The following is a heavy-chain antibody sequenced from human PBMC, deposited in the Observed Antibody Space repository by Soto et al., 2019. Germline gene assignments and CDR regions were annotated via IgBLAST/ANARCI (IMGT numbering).Heavy chain of an antibody. D-gene: IGHD3-9*01. CDR1: GFTSSNYA. J-gene: IGHJ6*02. V-gene: IGHV3-23*01. CDR3: AKALRYLDWLLRPWNSMDV. CDR2: ISGSGDST. Sequence: EVQLLESGGGLVQPGGSLRLSCAASGFTSSNYAMSWVRQAPGKGLEWVSTISGSGDSTYYADSVKGRFTISRDNSRNTLCLQMNSLRAEDTAVYYCAKALRYLDWLLRPWNSMDVWGQGTTITVSS.